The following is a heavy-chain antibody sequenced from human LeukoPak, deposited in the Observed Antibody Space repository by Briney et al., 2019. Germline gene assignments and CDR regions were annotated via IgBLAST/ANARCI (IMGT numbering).Heavy chain of an antibody. D-gene: IGHD3-9*01. CDR2: IYYSGST. CDR1: GGSISSYY. V-gene: IGHV4-59*01. J-gene: IGHJ4*02. Sequence: SETLSLTCTVSGGSISSYYWSWLRQPPGKGLEWIGYIYYSGSTNYNPSLKSRVTISVDTSKNQFSLKLSSVTAADTAVYYCARGTGPTFDYWGQGTLVTVSS. CDR3: ARGTGPTFDY.